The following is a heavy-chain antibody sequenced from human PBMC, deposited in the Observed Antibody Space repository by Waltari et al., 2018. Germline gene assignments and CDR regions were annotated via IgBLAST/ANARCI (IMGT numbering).Heavy chain of an antibody. CDR3: ATSGGRSRAAFDI. CDR1: GYTFTDYY. V-gene: IGHV1-69-2*01. Sequence: EVQLVQSGAEVKKPGATVKISCKASGYTFTDYYLHLVQQAPGKGLEWMGRVDPEDGETIYAEKFQGRVTITADTSTDTAYMELSSLRSEDTAVYYCATSGGRSRAAFDIWGQGTMVTVSS. CDR2: VDPEDGET. J-gene: IGHJ3*02. D-gene: IGHD3-16*01.